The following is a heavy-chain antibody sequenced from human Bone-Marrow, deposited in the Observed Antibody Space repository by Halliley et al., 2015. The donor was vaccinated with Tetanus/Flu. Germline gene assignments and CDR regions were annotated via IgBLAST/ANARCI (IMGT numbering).Heavy chain of an antibody. D-gene: IGHD2-2*01. Sequence: LRLSCAVSGYSISSGYYWGWIRQPPGKGLEWIGSMYQSESTYYNPYLKSRVTISVDTSKNQFSLKLSSVTAADTAVYYCSRVTGYCTRTRCTGVSSWMLDSFDIWGQGTMVTVSS. CDR2: MYQSEST. J-gene: IGHJ3*02. CDR3: SRVTGYCTRTRCTGVSSWMLDSFDI. CDR1: GYSISSGYY. V-gene: IGHV4-38-2*01.